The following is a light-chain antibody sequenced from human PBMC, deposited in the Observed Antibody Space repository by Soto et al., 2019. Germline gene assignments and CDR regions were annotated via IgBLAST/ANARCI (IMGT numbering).Light chain of an antibody. V-gene: IGKV1-39*01. CDR3: QQSHSIPNT. CDR2: AAS. J-gene: IGKJ2*01. CDR1: QTISSY. Sequence: DIQMTQSPSSLSASVGDRVTITCRASQTISSYLNWYQQKPGKAPKLLIYAASSLQSGVPSRFSGSGSGKDFTLTISCLQPEDFAMYYCQQSHSIPNTFGQGTKLEIK.